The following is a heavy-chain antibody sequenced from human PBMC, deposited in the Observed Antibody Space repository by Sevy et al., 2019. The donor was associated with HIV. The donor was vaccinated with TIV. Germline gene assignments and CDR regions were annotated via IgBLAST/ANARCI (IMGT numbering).Heavy chain of an antibody. D-gene: IGHD2-2*01. CDR3: ARGGGYCSSTSCPSNLDY. J-gene: IGHJ4*02. Sequence: SETLSLTCAVYGGSFSGYYWSWIRQPPGKGLEWIGEINHSGSINYNPSLKSRVTISVDTSKNQFSLKLSSVTAADTAVYYCARGGGYCSSTSCPSNLDYWGQGTLVTVSS. V-gene: IGHV4-34*01. CDR1: GGSFSGYY. CDR2: INHSGSI.